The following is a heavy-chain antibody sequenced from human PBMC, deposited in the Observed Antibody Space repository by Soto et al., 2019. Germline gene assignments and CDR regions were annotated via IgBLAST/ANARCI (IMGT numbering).Heavy chain of an antibody. J-gene: IGHJ6*02. CDR2: IYYSGST. Sequence: PSETLSLTCAVYGGSFSGYYWTWIRQPPGKGLEWIGSIYYSGSTYYNPSLKSRVTISVDTSKNQFSLKLSSVTAADTAMYYCARKRSVADYYYYYGMDVWGQGTTVTVSS. CDR1: GGSFSGYY. D-gene: IGHD6-19*01. V-gene: IGHV4-34*01. CDR3: ARKRSVADYYYYYGMDV.